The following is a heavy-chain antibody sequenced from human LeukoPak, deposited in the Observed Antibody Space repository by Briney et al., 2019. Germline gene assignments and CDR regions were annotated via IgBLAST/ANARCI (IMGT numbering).Heavy chain of an antibody. D-gene: IGHD3-3*01. Sequence: AGGCLRLSCAASGFTFDDYGMSWVRQVPGKGLEWVSGINWNGGSTGYADSVKGRFTISGDNAKNSLYLQMDSLRVEDTALYYCASGLRFLAWLSGFDYWGQGTLVTVSS. CDR3: ASGLRFLAWLSGFDY. J-gene: IGHJ4*02. CDR1: GFTFDDYG. V-gene: IGHV3-20*04. CDR2: INWNGGST.